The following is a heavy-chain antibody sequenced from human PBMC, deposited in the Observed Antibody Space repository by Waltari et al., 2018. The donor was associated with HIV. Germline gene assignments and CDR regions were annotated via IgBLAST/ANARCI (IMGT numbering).Heavy chain of an antibody. CDR3: ARQQLGSGALDL. Sequence: EVQLVESGGGLVKPGGSLRLSCTASGLTFSTDPMNWVRQAPGKVLEWFPSIGRGTSYIYYANSVTGRFTVARDNAKNSLFLQMNSLRADDTAVYYCARQQLGSGALDLWGQGTLVTVSS. D-gene: IGHD3-10*02. CDR1: GLTFSTDP. V-gene: IGHV3-21*02. J-gene: IGHJ4*02. CDR2: IGRGTSYI.